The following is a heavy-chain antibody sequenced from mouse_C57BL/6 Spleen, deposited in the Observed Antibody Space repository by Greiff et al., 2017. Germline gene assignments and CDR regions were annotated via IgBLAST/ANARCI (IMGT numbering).Heavy chain of an antibody. CDR2: ISSGGSYT. Sequence: EVKLMESGGDLVKPGGSLTLSCAASGFTFSSYGMSWVRQTPDKRLEWVATISSGGSYTYYPDSVKGRFTISRDNAKNTLYLQMSSLKSEDTAMYYCARHGYYGSSYWYFDVWGTGTTVTVSS. D-gene: IGHD1-1*01. J-gene: IGHJ1*03. CDR3: ARHGYYGSSYWYFDV. V-gene: IGHV5-6*01. CDR1: GFTFSSYG.